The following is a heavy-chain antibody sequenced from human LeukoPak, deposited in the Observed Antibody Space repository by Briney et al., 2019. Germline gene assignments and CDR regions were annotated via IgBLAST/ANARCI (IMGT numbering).Heavy chain of an antibody. J-gene: IGHJ6*02. CDR3: ARHFRGYYESSGYYFAYYHGMDV. D-gene: IGHD3-22*01. CDR1: GYTFTSYA. CDR2: INAGNGNT. V-gene: IGHV1-3*01. Sequence: ASVKVSCKASGYTFTSYAIYWVRQAPGQRLEWMGWINAGNGNTKFSQKLQDRVTITRDTSASTAYMELSSLRSEDTAVYYCARHFRGYYESSGYYFAYYHGMDVWGQGTTVTVSS.